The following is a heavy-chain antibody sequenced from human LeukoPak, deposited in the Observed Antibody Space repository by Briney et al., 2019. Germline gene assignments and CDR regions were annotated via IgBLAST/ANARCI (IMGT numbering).Heavy chain of an antibody. V-gene: IGHV4-59*01. CDR2: IYYSGST. J-gene: IGHJ4*02. CDR1: GGSIRSYY. D-gene: IGHD6-19*01. CDR3: ARVLPYSSGWGVDY. Sequence: PSETLSLTCTVSGGSIRSYYWSWLRQPPGKGLEWIGYIYYSGSTNYNPSLKSRVTISVDTSRNHFSLNVSSVTAADTAVYYCARVLPYSSGWGVDYWGQGTLVTVSS.